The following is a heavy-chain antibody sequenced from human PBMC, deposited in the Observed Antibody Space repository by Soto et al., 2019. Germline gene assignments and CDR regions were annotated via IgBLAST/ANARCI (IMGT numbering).Heavy chain of an antibody. V-gene: IGHV3-23*01. CDR2: ISGVGTSK. CDR3: SKDRRSVVTTLGH. J-gene: IGHJ4*02. CDR1: GYTFSSYV. D-gene: IGHD2-21*02. Sequence: EVQLLDSGGGFVQPGGSLRLSCAASGYTFSSYVMTWVRQAPGKGLEWVSSISGVGTSKFYADSVKGRFTISRDNSKNMLYLDMDSLRVEDTAVYYCSKDRRSVVTTLGHWGQGTLVTVSA.